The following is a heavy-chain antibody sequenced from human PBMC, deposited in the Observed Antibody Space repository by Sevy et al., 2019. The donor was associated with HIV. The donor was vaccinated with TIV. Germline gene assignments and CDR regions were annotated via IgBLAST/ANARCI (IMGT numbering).Heavy chain of an antibody. D-gene: IGHD3-3*01. Sequence: ASVKVSCKASGYTFTSYGISWVRQAPGQGLEWMGWISAYNGNTNYAQKLQGRVTMTTDTSTITAYMELRSLRSDDTAVYYCARSGTITIFGVPPDYWGQGTLVTVSS. CDR1: GYTFTSYG. J-gene: IGHJ4*02. CDR3: ARSGTITIFGVPPDY. CDR2: ISAYNGNT. V-gene: IGHV1-18*04.